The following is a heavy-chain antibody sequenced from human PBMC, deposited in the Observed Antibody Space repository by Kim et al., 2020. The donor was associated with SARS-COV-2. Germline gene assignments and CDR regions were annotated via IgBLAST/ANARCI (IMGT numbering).Heavy chain of an antibody. V-gene: IGHV1-69*13. CDR3: ASVYYYGSGSYYNTNYYYYGMDV. D-gene: IGHD3-10*01. CDR2: IIPIFGTA. CDR1: GGTFSSYA. Sequence: SVKVSCKASGGTFSSYAISWVRQAPGQGLEWMGGIIPIFGTANYAQKFQGRVTITADESTSTAYMELSSLRSEDTAVYYCASVYYYGSGSYYNTNYYYYGMDVWGQGTTVTVSS. J-gene: IGHJ6*02.